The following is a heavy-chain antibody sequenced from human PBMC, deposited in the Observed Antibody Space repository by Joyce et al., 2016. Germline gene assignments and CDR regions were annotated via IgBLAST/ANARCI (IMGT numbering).Heavy chain of an antibody. CDR1: GFTFSNYG. D-gene: IGHD3-9*01. J-gene: IGHJ4*02. Sequence: QGQLVESGGGVVQPGRSLRLSCAASGFTFSNYGMHWVRQAPRKGLERVAVRSYDGSKKHYGNYVKGRFTISRDNSKNTLYLQMNSLRAEDTAVYYCAGGILTGYFDYWGQGTLVTVSS. V-gene: IGHV3-30*03. CDR2: RSYDGSKK. CDR3: AGGILTGYFDY.